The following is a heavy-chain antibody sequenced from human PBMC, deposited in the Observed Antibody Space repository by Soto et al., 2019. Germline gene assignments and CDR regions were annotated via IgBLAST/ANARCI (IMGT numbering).Heavy chain of an antibody. CDR1: GFTFSSYT. CDR2: TSNDGNNK. CDR3: ARENSGNYPVDY. J-gene: IGHJ4*02. D-gene: IGHD1-26*01. Sequence: QVQLVESGGGVVQPGRSLRLSCAASGFTFSSYTMHWVRQAPGKGLEWVALTSNDGNNKYYADYVKGRFTISRDNSKNTLYMQINSLRAEDTAVYFCARENSGNYPVDYWGQGTLVTFSS. V-gene: IGHV3-30-3*01.